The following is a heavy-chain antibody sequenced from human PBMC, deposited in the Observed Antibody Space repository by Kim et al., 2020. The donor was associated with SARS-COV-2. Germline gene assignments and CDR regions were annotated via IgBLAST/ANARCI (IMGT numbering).Heavy chain of an antibody. D-gene: IGHD3-10*01. V-gene: IGHV3-23*01. CDR3: AKVSAGSGSYYNLPLDY. Sequence: GGSLRLSCIASGFTFENYGMSWVRQEPGKGLEWVSGMSGRGPDTYYADSVKGRFSISRDNSKNTLFLQMNSLRAQDTALYYCAKVSAGSGSYYNLPLDYWGRGSLVTVSS. J-gene: IGHJ4*01. CDR2: MSGRGPDT. CDR1: GFTFENYG.